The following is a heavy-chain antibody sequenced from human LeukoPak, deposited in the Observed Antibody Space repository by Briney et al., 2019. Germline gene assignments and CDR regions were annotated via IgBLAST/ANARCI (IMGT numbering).Heavy chain of an antibody. D-gene: IGHD5-18*01. CDR3: AKDGGYSYGVDYYYYYYMDV. CDR1: GFTFSSYG. CDR2: IRYDGSNK. V-gene: IGHV3-30*02. J-gene: IGHJ6*03. Sequence: PGGSLRLSCAASGFTFSSYGMHWVRQAPGKGLEWVAFIRYDGSNKYYADSVKGRFTISRDNSKNTLYLQMNSLRAEDTAVYYCAKDGGYSYGVDYYYYYYMDVWGKGTTVTISS.